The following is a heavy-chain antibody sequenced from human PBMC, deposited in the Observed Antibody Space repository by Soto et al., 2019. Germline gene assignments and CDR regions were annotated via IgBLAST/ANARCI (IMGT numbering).Heavy chain of an antibody. CDR1: GGSISSRNR. CDR3: ANSRGLGLMDA. Sequence: QVHLLESGPGLVEPSGTLSLTCTVSGGSISSRNRWSWVRQSPGKGLELIGEVSHSGSTNSNPSLKSRVTISLDKSNNQFSLNLESMTAADAAVYFCANSRGLGLMDAWGKGTTVVVSS. J-gene: IGHJ6*03. V-gene: IGHV4-4*02. CDR2: VSHSGST. D-gene: IGHD2-21*01.